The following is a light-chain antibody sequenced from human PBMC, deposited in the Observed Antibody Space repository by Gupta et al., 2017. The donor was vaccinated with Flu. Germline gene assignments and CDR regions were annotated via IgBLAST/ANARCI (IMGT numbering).Light chain of an antibody. CDR2: EVS. CDR1: SSDAGGYNY. CDR3: SSYTSSSTKV. J-gene: IGLJ2*01. V-gene: IGLV2-14*01. Sequence: QSALTQPTSVSVSPGQSITISCTGTSSDAGGYNYVSWYQQHPGKAPKLMIYEVSNRPSGVSNCFSGSKSGNTASLTISGLQAEDEDDYYCSSYTSSSTKVFGGGTKLTVL.